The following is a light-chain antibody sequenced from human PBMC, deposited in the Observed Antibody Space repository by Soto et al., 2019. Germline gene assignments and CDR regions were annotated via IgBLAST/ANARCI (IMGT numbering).Light chain of an antibody. V-gene: IGKV1-5*01. CDR3: QQYNSYWT. CDR2: DAS. CDR1: QSISSW. Sequence: DIPMTQSPSTLSASVGDRVTITCRASQSISSWLAWYQQKPGKAPKLLIYDASNLESGVPSRFSGSGSGTEFTLTISSPQPDDFATYYCQQYNSYWTFGQGTKVEIK. J-gene: IGKJ1*01.